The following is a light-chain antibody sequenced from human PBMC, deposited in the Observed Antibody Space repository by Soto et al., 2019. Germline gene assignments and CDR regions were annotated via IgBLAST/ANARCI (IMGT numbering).Light chain of an antibody. CDR2: GAS. CDR3: QQRHMWPIT. V-gene: IGKV3-20*01. CDR1: QSVSSSY. Sequence: EIVLTQSPGTLSLSPGERATLSCRASQSVSSSYLACYQQKPGQAPRLLIYGASSRATGIPDRFSGSGSGTDFTLTISRLEPEDFAVYYCQQRHMWPITFGQGTRLEIK. J-gene: IGKJ5*01.